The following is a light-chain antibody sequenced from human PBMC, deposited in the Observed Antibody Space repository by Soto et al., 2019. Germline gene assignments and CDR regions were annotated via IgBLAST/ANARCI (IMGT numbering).Light chain of an antibody. V-gene: IGKV3-11*01. CDR3: QQRSNWPIT. CDR2: DAS. CDR1: QSVSSY. Sequence: EILLTQSPATLSLSPGERATLSCRTSQSVSSYFAWYQQKPGRAPRLLIYDASNRATGIPARFIGSGSGTDFTLTISSLEPEDFAVYYCQQRSNWPITFGQGTRLEI. J-gene: IGKJ5*01.